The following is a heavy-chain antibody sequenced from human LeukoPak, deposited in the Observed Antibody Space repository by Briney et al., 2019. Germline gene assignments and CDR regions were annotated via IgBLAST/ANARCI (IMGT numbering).Heavy chain of an antibody. V-gene: IGHV1-69*05. J-gene: IGHJ3*02. Sequence: SVKVSCKASGGTFSSYAISWVRQAPGQGLEWMGGNIPIFGTANYAQKLQGRVTMTTDTSTSTAYMELRSLRSDDTAVYYCARESPRHAFDIWGQGTMVTVSS. CDR2: NIPIFGTA. CDR1: GGTFSSYA. CDR3: ARESPRHAFDI.